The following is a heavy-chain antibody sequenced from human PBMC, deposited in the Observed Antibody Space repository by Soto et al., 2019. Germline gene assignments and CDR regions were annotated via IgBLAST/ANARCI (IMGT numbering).Heavy chain of an antibody. Sequence: GGSLRLSCAASGFTFSSYGMHWVRQAPGKGLEWVAVIWYDGSNKYYADSVKGRFTISRDNSKNTLYLQMNSLRAEDTAVYYCARRGSGWYLGYFDYWGQGTLVTVSS. CDR3: ARRGSGWYLGYFDY. J-gene: IGHJ4*02. V-gene: IGHV3-33*01. CDR1: GFTFSSYG. D-gene: IGHD6-19*01. CDR2: IWYDGSNK.